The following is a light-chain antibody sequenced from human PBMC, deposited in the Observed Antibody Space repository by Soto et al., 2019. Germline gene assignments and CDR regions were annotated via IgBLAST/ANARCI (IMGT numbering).Light chain of an antibody. Sequence: QSVLTQPPSTSGTPGQRVTISCAGSSSNIGRNDVYWYQQLPGRAPTLLIYRNNQWPSGVPDRFSGSKSGSSASLAISGLQSEDEADYYCAAWDDSVNGYVFGTGTKLTVL. CDR1: SSNIGRND. CDR2: RNN. CDR3: AAWDDSVNGYV. J-gene: IGLJ1*01. V-gene: IGLV1-44*01.